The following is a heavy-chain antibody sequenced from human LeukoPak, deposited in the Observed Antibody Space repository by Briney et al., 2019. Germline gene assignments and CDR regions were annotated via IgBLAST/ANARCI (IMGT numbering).Heavy chain of an antibody. D-gene: IGHD3-22*01. V-gene: IGHV4-38-2*01. CDR3: ARPTPGGSSGYYTIDAFDI. CDR1: GYSISSGYY. Sequence: PSETLSLTCAVSGYSISSGYYWGWIRQPPGKGLEWVGSIYHSGSAYHNPSLKSRVTISVDTSHNQFSLKLSSVPAADKAVYYCARPTPGGSSGYYTIDAFDIWGQGTMVTVSS. CDR2: IYHSGSA. J-gene: IGHJ3*02.